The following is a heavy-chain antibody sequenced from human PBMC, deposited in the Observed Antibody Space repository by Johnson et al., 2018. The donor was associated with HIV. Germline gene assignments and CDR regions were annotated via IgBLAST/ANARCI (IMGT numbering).Heavy chain of an antibody. CDR1: GFTFDDYG. V-gene: IGHV3-20*04. CDR3: ARREGTTGTFSAFDI. D-gene: IGHD1-1*01. CDR2: INWNGGST. Sequence: VQLVESGGGLIQPGGSLGLSCAASGFTFDDYGMSWVRQAPGKGLEWVSGINWNGGSTGYADSVKGRFTISRDNAKNSLYLQMNSLRAEDTALYYCARREGTTGTFSAFDIWGQGTMVTVSS. J-gene: IGHJ3*02.